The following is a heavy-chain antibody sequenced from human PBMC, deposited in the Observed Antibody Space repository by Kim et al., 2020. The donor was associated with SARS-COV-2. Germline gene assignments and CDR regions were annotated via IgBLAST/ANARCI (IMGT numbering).Heavy chain of an antibody. V-gene: IGHV4-31*03. CDR1: GGSISSGGYY. CDR3: ARDPGCSGGSCYSFDY. Sequence: SETLSLTCTVSGGSISSGGYYWSWIRQHPGKGLEWIGYFYYSGSTYYNPSLKSRVTISVDTSKNQFSLKLSSVTAADTAVYYCARDPGCSGGSCYSFDYWGQGTLVTVSS. J-gene: IGHJ4*02. CDR2: FYYSGST. D-gene: IGHD2-15*01.